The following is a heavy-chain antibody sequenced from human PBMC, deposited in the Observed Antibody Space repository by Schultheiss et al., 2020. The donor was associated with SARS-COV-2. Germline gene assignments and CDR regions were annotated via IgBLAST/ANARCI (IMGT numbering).Heavy chain of an antibody. J-gene: IGHJ4*02. CDR3: ARGAEIQLWQFDY. CDR1: GGSISSYY. Sequence: SETLSLTCTVSGGSISSYYWSWIRQPPGKGLEWIGYIYYSGSTYYNPSLKSRVTISIDTSKNQFSLKLSSVTAADTAVYYCARGAEIQLWQFDYWGQGTLVTVSS. D-gene: IGHD5-18*01. CDR2: IYYSGST. V-gene: IGHV4-59*01.